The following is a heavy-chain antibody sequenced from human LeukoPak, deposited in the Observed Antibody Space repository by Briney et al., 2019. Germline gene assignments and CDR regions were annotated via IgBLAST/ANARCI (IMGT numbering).Heavy chain of an antibody. J-gene: IGHJ1*01. V-gene: IGHV3-23*01. D-gene: IGHD3-10*01. Sequence: GGSLRLSCAASGFTFSNYAMSWVRQAPGKGLEWVSAIDGRGIGTYYADSVKGRFTISRDTSKNTLYLQMNSLRAEDTAVYYCAKEGGGLWRQQYFQHWGQGTLVTVSS. CDR3: AKEGGGLWRQQYFQH. CDR1: GFTFSNYA. CDR2: IDGRGIGT.